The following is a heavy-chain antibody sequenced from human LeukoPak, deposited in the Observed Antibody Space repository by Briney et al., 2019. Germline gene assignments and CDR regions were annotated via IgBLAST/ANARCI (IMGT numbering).Heavy chain of an antibody. CDR3: ARGDSSGYYVFDY. V-gene: IGHV3-21*01. CDR2: ISSSSSYI. Sequence: KAGGSLRLSCAASGFTFSSYSMNWVRQPPGKVLEWVSSISSSSSYIYYADSVKGRFTISRDNAKNSLYLQMNRLRAADTAVYYCARGDSSGYYVFDYWGPGTLVTVSS. J-gene: IGHJ4*02. CDR1: GFTFSSYS. D-gene: IGHD3-22*01.